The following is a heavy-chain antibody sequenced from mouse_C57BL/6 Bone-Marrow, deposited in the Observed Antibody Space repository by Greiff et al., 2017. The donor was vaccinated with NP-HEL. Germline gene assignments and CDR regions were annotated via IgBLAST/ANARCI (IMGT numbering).Heavy chain of an antibody. J-gene: IGHJ4*01. CDR1: GFTFSSYT. CDR2: ISGGGGNT. Sequence: DVHLVESGGGLVKPGGSLKLSCAASGFTFSSYTMSWVRQTPEKRLEWVATISGGGGNTYYPDSVKGRFTISRDNAKNTLYLQMSSLRSEDTALYYGARRGYGYYYAMDYWGQGTSVTVST. D-gene: IGHD1-1*01. CDR3: ARRGYGYYYAMDY. V-gene: IGHV5-9*01.